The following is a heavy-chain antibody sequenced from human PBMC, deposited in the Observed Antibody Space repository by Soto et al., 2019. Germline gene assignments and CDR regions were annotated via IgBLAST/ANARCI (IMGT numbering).Heavy chain of an antibody. CDR1: VGSISSGGYY. CDR2: IYYSGST. J-gene: IGHJ6*02. D-gene: IGHD3-22*01. Sequence: TLSLTCTVSVGSISSGGYYWTWIRQHPGKGLEWIGYIYYSGSTYYNPSLKSRVTISVDTSKNQFSLKLSSVTAADTAVYYCARGGVVINYYGMDVWGQGTTVTVSS. V-gene: IGHV4-31*03. CDR3: ARGGVVINYYGMDV.